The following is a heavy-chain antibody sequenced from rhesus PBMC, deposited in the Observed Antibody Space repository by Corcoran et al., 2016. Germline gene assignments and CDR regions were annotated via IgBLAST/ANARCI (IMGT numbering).Heavy chain of an antibody. CDR3: VLLGGGGSWDDAFDF. CDR1: GFTFSDYY. Sequence: EVQLVESGGGLAKPGGSLRLSCAASGFTFSDYYMDWVRQAPGKGLEWVSRISNGGGSTWYADSVKGRFTISRENAKNTLYFQMNSLRAEDTAVYYCVLLGGGGSWDDAFDFWGQGLRVTVSS. D-gene: IGHD6-25*01. CDR2: ISNGGGST. V-gene: IGHV3-178*01. J-gene: IGHJ3*01.